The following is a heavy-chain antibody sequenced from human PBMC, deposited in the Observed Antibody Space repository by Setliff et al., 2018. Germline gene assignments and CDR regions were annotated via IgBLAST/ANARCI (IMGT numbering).Heavy chain of an antibody. Sequence: LRLSCAASGFTFSSYSMNWVRQAPGKGLEWISYISASSSTIYYAASVKGRFTISRDNAKNSLYVQMNSLRAEDTAIYYCARDRVMSRDAFDIWGQGTMVTVSS. CDR1: GFTFSSYS. CDR3: ARDRVMSRDAFDI. D-gene: IGHD3-10*01. V-gene: IGHV3-48*04. J-gene: IGHJ3*02. CDR2: ISASSSTI.